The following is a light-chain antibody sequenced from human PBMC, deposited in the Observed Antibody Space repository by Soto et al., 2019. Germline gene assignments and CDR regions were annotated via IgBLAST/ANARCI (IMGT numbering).Light chain of an antibody. Sequence: DIQMTQSPSTLSASVGDRVTITCRASQSISSWLAWYQQKPGKAPKLLIYKASSLESGVPSRFSGSGSGTEFTLTISSLQPDDFATYYCQQYHSYPWTFGQGTKVQIQ. CDR2: KAS. CDR1: QSISSW. V-gene: IGKV1-5*03. CDR3: QQYHSYPWT. J-gene: IGKJ1*01.